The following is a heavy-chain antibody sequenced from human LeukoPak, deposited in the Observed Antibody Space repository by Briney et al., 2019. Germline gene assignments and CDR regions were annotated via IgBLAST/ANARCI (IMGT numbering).Heavy chain of an antibody. J-gene: IGHJ4*02. CDR3: ARDPSITGVFDY. D-gene: IGHD1-20*01. V-gene: IGHV3-21*01. CDR2: ISSSSSYI. CDR1: GFTFSSYS. Sequence: GGSLRLSCAASGFTFSSYSMNWVREGPGEGLEWVSSISSSSSYIYYADSVKGRFTISRDNAKNSLYLQMNSLRAEDTAVYYCARDPSITGVFDYWGQGTLVTVSS.